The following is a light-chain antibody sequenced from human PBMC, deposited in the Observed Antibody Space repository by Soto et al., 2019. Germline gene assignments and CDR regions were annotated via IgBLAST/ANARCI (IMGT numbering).Light chain of an antibody. CDR3: QQLNSYPPWT. CDR1: QGISSN. Sequence: IQLTQSPSSLSASVGDRVTITCRASQGISSNLAWYQQKPGRAPKLLIFGASTLQSGVPSRFSGSGSGTDFTPTISSLQPEDFATYFCQQLNSYPPWTFGQGTKVDIK. J-gene: IGKJ1*01. V-gene: IGKV1-9*01. CDR2: GAS.